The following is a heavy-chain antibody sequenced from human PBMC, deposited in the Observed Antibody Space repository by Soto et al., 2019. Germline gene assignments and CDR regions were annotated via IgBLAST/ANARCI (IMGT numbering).Heavy chain of an antibody. V-gene: IGHV4-34*01. CDR2: INHSGSP. J-gene: IGHJ4*02. D-gene: IGHD6-19*01. Sequence: SETVSLTCGLSGSLPVGSLSTYFWTWIRQPPGKGLEWIGEINHSGSPNYSPSLRGRVTISVDTSKNQFSLKLSSVTAADTAVYYCARVSSGWYYFDYWGQGTLVTVSS. CDR1: GSLPVGSLSTYF. CDR3: ARVSSGWYYFDY.